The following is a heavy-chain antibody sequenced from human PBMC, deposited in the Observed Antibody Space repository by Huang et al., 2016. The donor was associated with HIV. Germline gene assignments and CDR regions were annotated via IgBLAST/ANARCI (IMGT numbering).Heavy chain of an antibody. V-gene: IGHV5-51*01. CDR2: VYPADADS. CDR3: ATPASYGSYYDSSGFSV. Sequence: QLVQSGVEVKKPGESLKISCKGSGYSFSSYWIAWVRQKPGKGLEWRGMVYPADADSRYSPSFQGQVTSAADKSTSSAYLHWRSLKAADTAFYYCATPASYGSYYDSSGFSVWGQGTLVIVSS. D-gene: IGHD3-22*01. CDR1: GYSFSSYW. J-gene: IGHJ4*02.